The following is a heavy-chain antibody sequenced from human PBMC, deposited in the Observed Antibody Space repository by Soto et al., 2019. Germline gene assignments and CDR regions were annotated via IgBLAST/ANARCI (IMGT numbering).Heavy chain of an antibody. CDR1: GFTFTNYG. D-gene: IGHD5-18*01. Sequence: PGGSLRLSCAASGFTFTNYGMTWVRQSPGKGLEWVSYMSSGSSYYGYYADSVKGRFTTSRDNAKNSLYLQMDSLRVEDTAVYYCARVMDAAMVGFLDVWGRGTTVTVSS. V-gene: IGHV3-21*01. CDR3: ARVMDAAMVGFLDV. CDR2: MSSGSSYYG. J-gene: IGHJ6*02.